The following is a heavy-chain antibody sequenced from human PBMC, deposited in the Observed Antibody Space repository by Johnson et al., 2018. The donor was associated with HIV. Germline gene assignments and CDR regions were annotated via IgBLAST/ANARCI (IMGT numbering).Heavy chain of an antibody. Sequence: VQLVESGGGVIRPGGSLRLSCAASGFTFDDYGMSWVRQAPGKGLEWVSAISGRGGSTYYADSVKGRFTISRDNSKNTLYLQRNSLRAEDTAVYYCANVRWPDAFDIWGQGTMVTVSS. V-gene: IGHV3-23*04. CDR2: ISGRGGST. CDR1: GFTFDDYG. J-gene: IGHJ3*02. CDR3: ANVRWPDAFDI. D-gene: IGHD4-23*01.